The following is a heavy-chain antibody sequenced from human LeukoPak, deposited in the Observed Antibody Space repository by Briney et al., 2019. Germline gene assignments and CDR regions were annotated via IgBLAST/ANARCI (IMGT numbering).Heavy chain of an antibody. CDR1: GFTFSSFG. V-gene: IGHV3-30*03. D-gene: IGHD5-12*01. J-gene: IGHJ4*02. CDR2: LSFDGTTK. Sequence: GGSLRLSCAASGFTFSSFGMHWVRQAPGKGLEWVAVLSFDGTTKYYTDSVKGRFTISRDNSKNTLYLQMNSLRPEDTAVYYCAVGNGGYSGYDETVPFDYWGQGTLVTVSS. CDR3: AVGNGGYSGYDETVPFDY.